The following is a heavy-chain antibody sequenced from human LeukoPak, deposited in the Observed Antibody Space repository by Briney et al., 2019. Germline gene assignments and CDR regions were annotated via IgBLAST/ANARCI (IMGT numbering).Heavy chain of an antibody. V-gene: IGHV4-39*01. CDR2: IYYSGST. CDR1: GGSISNDY. J-gene: IGHJ4*02. D-gene: IGHD2-2*01. Sequence: SETLSLTCTVSGGSISNDYWSWIRQPPGKGLEWIGSIYYSGSTYYNPSLKSRVTISVDTSKNQFSLKLSSVTAADTAVYYCARQGVVVPAAIFGVYYFDYWGQGTLVTVSS. CDR3: ARQGVVVPAAIFGVYYFDY.